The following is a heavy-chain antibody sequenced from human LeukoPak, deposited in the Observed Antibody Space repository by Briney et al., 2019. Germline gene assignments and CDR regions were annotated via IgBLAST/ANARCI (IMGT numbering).Heavy chain of an antibody. CDR1: GFTFSSYW. J-gene: IGHJ4*02. Sequence: GGSLRLSCAASGFTFSSYWMHWVRQAPGKGLVWVSRINSDGSSTSYADSVKGRFTISRDNAKDTLYLQMNSLRAEDTAVYYCARLGSYSGYDNYFDYWGQGTLVTVSP. CDR3: ARLGSYSGYDNYFDY. D-gene: IGHD5-12*01. CDR2: INSDGSST. V-gene: IGHV3-74*01.